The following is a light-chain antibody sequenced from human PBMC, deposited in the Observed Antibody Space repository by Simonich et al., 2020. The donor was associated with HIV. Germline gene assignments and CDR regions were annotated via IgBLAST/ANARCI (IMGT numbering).Light chain of an antibody. CDR3: QQYGSSPRT. Sequence: EIVMTQSPATLSVSPGESAPLSCRASQSVSSHLAWYQQKPGQSPRLLIYDASSRATGIPDRFSGSGSGTDFTLTISRLEPEDFAVYYCQQYGSSPRTFGPGTKVDIK. V-gene: IGKV3-20*01. CDR1: QSVSSH. CDR2: DAS. J-gene: IGKJ3*01.